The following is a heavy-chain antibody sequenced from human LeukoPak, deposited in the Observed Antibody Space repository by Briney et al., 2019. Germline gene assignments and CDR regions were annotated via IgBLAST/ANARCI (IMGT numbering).Heavy chain of an antibody. V-gene: IGHV1-18*01. D-gene: IGHD2-2*01. CDR1: GYTFTSYG. CDR3: AACSSTSCSEYYYYGMDV. CDR2: IGAYNGNT. Sequence: ASVKVSCKASGYTFTSYGISWVRQAPGQGLEWMGWIGAYNGNTNYAQKLQGRVTMTTDTSTSTAYMELRSLRSDDTAVYYCAACSSTSCSEYYYYGMDVWGQGTTVTVSS. J-gene: IGHJ6*02.